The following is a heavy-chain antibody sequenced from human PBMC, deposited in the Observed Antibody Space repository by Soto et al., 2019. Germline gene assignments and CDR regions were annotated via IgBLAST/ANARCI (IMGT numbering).Heavy chain of an antibody. CDR1: GFSFKNAW. D-gene: IGHD3-10*01. J-gene: IGHJ4*01. V-gene: IGHV3-15*07. CDR2: IKNKNDGGTT. CDR3: TGLWFGEIYNY. Sequence: EVELVESGGGLVKPGGSLTLSCAASGFSFKNAWMNWVRQAPGKGLEWVGRIKNKNDGGTTDYAAFVKGRFTISRDASENTLYLHMNGLKTEDTGVYFCTGLWFGEIYNYWGQRSLVTVSS.